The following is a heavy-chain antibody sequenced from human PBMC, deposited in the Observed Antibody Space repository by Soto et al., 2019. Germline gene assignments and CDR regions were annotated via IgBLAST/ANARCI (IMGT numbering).Heavy chain of an antibody. CDR3: ARDTFGGAYDFCH. CDR2: ISSGGST. Sequence: GGSLRLSCAASGFTDTNLYVTWVRQAPGKGLKWVSVISSGGSTYYADSVKGRFTISRDNSKNTLYLEMNSLRAGDTAVYYCARDTFGGAYDFCHGGQGTLVTGS. CDR1: GFTDTNLY. J-gene: IGHJ4*02. V-gene: IGHV3-66*01. D-gene: IGHD3-3*01.